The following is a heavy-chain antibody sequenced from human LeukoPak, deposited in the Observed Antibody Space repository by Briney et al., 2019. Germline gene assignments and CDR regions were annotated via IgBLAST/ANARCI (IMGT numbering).Heavy chain of an antibody. V-gene: IGHV1-69*13. Sequence: ASVKVSCKASGGTFSSYAISWVRQAPGQGLEWMGGIIPIFGTANYAQKFQGRVTITADESTSTAYMELSSLRSEDAAVYYCARSRGDGYKLDYWGQGTLVTVSS. CDR1: GGTFSSYA. D-gene: IGHD5-24*01. CDR3: ARSRGDGYKLDY. CDR2: IIPIFGTA. J-gene: IGHJ4*02.